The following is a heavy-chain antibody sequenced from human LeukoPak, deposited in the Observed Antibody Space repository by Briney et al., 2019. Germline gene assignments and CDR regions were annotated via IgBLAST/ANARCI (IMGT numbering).Heavy chain of an antibody. CDR2: IYSGGNT. D-gene: IGHD3-22*01. CDR3: ARCYYDGSGFYYYFDY. CDR1: GFTFSSYA. J-gene: IGHJ4*02. V-gene: IGHV3-53*01. Sequence: GSLRLSCAASGFTFSSYAMSWVRQAPGKGLEWVSVIYSGGNTYYTDSVKGRFTISRDNPKNTVFLQMGSLRGEDTAVYYCARCYYDGSGFYYYFDYWGQGTLVTVSS.